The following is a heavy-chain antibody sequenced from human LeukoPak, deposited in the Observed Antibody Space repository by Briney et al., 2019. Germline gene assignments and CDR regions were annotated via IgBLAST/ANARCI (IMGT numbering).Heavy chain of an antibody. V-gene: IGHV1-18*01. Sequence: ASVKVSCKASGYTFTSYGISWVRQAPGQGLEWMGWISAYNGNTNYAQKLQGRVTMTTDTSTSTAYMELRSLRSDDTAVYYCARDSAEWELRFGYSDYWGQGTLVTVSS. D-gene: IGHD1-26*01. CDR3: ARDSAEWELRFGYSDY. CDR1: GYTFTSYG. J-gene: IGHJ4*02. CDR2: ISAYNGNT.